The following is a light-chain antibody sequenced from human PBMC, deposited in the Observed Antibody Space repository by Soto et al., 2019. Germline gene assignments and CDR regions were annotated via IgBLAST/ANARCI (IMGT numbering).Light chain of an antibody. CDR3: SSYTSSSVV. J-gene: IGLJ3*02. CDR1: SSDVGVSNY. V-gene: IGLV2-14*03. Sequence: QSALTQPASVSGSPGQSITISCTGSSSDVGVSNYISWYQQHPGKAPKLLIFDVSNRPSGVSNRFSGSKSGNTASLTVSGLQAEDEADYYCSSYTSSSVVFGGGTKVTVL. CDR2: DVS.